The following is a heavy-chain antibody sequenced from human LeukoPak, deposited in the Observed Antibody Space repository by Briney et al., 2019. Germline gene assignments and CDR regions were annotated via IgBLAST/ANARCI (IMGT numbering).Heavy chain of an antibody. Sequence: ASVKVSCKASGYTFTSNYIHWVRQAPGQGLEWMGMIYPRDGSTSYAQKFQGRVTVTRDTSTSTVHMELSGLRSEDTAVYYCARSGPGSGSYLYWGQGTLVTVSS. D-gene: IGHD1-26*01. CDR1: GYTFTSNY. V-gene: IGHV1-46*01. J-gene: IGHJ4*02. CDR3: ARSGPGSGSYLY. CDR2: IYPRDGST.